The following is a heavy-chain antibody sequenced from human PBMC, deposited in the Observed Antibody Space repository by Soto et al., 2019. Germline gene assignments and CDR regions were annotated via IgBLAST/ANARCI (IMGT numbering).Heavy chain of an antibody. Sequence: PSETLSLTCTVSGGSISSYYWSWIRQPPGKGLEWIGYIYYSGSTNYNPSLKSRVTISVDTSKNQFSLKLSSVTAADTAVYYCARLYNWNRLVYFDYWGQGTLVTVS. CDR2: IYYSGST. CDR1: GGSISSYY. D-gene: IGHD1-20*01. J-gene: IGHJ4*02. CDR3: ARLYNWNRLVYFDY. V-gene: IGHV4-59*01.